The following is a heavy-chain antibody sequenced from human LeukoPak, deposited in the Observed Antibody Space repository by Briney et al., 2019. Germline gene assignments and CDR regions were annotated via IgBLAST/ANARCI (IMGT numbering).Heavy chain of an antibody. CDR3: ARVGATVDY. CDR1: GVSISSYY. CDR2: IYYSGGT. J-gene: IGHJ4*02. Sequence: SGTLSLSCAVSGVSISSYYWSWVRQPPGKGLEWIAYIYYSGGTNYNPSLKSRVTISVDTSKNQFFLKLSSVTAADTAVYYCARVGATVDYWGQGTLVTVSS. V-gene: IGHV4-59*01. D-gene: IGHD1-26*01.